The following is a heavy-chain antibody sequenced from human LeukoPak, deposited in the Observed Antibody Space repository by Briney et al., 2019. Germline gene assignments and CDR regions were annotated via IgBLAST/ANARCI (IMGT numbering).Heavy chain of an antibody. Sequence: SETLSLTCTVSGGSISSSNHYWGWIRQPPGEGLEWIGTIYYSGSTYYNPSLKSRLTISVDTSKNQFSLKLSSVTAADTAVYYCASREWELLLSGGAFDIWGQGTMVTVSS. D-gene: IGHD1-26*01. CDR3: ASREWELLLSGGAFDI. CDR1: GGSISSSNHY. J-gene: IGHJ3*02. CDR2: IYYSGST. V-gene: IGHV4-39*01.